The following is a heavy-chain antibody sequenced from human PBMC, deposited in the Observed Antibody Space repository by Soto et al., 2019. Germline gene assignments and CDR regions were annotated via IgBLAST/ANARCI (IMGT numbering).Heavy chain of an antibody. D-gene: IGHD2-15*01. CDR2: INGSSSTM. CDR1: GFTFGIYS. Sequence: EVQLVESGGGLVQRGGSLRLSCAASGFTFGIYSMNWVRQAPGKGLEWISYINGSSSTMYYADSVKGRFIISRDNADNSLYLQMNSLRDADTAVYYCARGERFRCSGERCFSDGLFLSWGQGTLVTVSS. V-gene: IGHV3-48*02. J-gene: IGHJ5*02. CDR3: ARGERFRCSGERCFSDGLFLS.